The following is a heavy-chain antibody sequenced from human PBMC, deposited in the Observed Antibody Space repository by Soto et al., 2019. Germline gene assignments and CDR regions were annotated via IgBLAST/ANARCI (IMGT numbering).Heavy chain of an antibody. CDR2: IIPYSGYT. J-gene: IGHJ5*02. CDR1: GYSFIKYG. D-gene: IGHD3-3*01. Sequence: GASVKVSCKGFGYSFIKYGINWVRQAPGQGLEWVGWIIPYSGYTHSAQKFHGRLTLTTDTAGDTAVYFCARDHYAFWSGFPPTIWLHPWGQGTLVTVSS. V-gene: IGHV1-18*01. CDR3: TIWLHP.